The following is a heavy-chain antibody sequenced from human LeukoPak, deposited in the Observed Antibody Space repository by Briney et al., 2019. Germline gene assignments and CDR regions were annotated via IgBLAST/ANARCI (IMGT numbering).Heavy chain of an antibody. CDR3: ARGEYAFDI. CDR2: ISWNSGSI. Sequence: GRSLRLSCAASGFTFDDYAMHLVRQAPGKGLEWVSGISWNSGSIGYADSVKGRFTISRDNAKNSLYLQMNSLRAEDTALYYCARGEYAFDIWGQGTMVTVSS. J-gene: IGHJ3*02. CDR1: GFTFDDYA. D-gene: IGHD3-10*01. V-gene: IGHV3-9*01.